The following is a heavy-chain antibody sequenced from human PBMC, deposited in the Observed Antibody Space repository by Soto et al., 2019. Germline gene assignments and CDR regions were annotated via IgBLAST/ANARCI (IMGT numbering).Heavy chain of an antibody. CDR2: IRSKANSYAT. V-gene: IGHV3-73*01. D-gene: IGHD3-16*01. Sequence: GGSLRLSCAASGFTFSGSAMHWVRQASGKGLEWVGRIRSKANSYATAYAASVKGRFTISREDSKNTAYLQMNSLKTEETAVYYCTSTFWGSNGMTSAWGQGTLVTVSS. CDR3: TSTFWGSNGMTSA. CDR1: GFTFSGSA. J-gene: IGHJ4*02.